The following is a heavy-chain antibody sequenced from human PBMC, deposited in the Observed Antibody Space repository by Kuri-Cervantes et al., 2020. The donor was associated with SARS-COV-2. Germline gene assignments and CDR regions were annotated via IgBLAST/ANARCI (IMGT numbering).Heavy chain of an antibody. CDR2: IIPFFGTP. V-gene: IGHV1-69*05. J-gene: IGHJ6*03. CDR1: GATFSTYG. CDR3: ARVIGSSWFRNYYYYMDV. D-gene: IGHD6-13*01. Sequence: SVKVSCKASGATFSTYGFSWVRQAPGQGLEWMGGIIPFFGTPNYAQKFQGRVTMTRNTSISTAYMELSSLRSEDTAVYYCARVIGSSWFRNYYYYMDVWGRGTTVTVSS.